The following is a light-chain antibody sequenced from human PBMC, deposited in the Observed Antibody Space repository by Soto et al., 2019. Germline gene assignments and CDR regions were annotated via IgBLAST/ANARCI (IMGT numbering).Light chain of an antibody. J-gene: IGKJ4*01. CDR3: QPVKTYPLT. CDR2: AAS. Sequence: DIQLTQSPSFLSASVGDRVTITCRASQDISSHLAWYQQKPGKAPKLLIYAASTLQSGVSSGFGGSGSGTEFTLTITSLQPEDFATYYCQPVKTYPLTFGGGTKVEIK. V-gene: IGKV1-9*01. CDR1: QDISSH.